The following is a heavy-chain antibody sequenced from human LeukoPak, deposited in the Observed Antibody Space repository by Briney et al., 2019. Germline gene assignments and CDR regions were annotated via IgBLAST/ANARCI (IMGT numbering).Heavy chain of an antibody. J-gene: IGHJ4*02. CDR3: ARVVVGSMDY. D-gene: IGHD1-26*01. CDR2: ISSSSSYI. V-gene: IGHV3-21*01. Sequence: PGGSLRLSCAASGLTFGSYSMNWVRQAPGKGLEWVSSISSSSSYIYYADSVKGRFTVSRDNAKNSLYLQMNSLRAEDTAVYYCARVVVGSMDYWGQGTLVTVSS. CDR1: GLTFGSYS.